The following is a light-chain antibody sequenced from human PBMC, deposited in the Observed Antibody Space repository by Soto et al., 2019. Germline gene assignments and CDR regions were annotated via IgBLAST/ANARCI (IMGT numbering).Light chain of an antibody. J-gene: IGKJ4*01. Sequence: EIVMTQSPATLSVSPGERATLSCTASQSVSSNLAWYQQKPGQAPRLLIYGASTRATGIPARFSGSGSGTEFTLTISSLQSEDFAVYYCQQYNNWPPLTFGGGTKAEIK. CDR1: QSVSSN. CDR2: GAS. V-gene: IGKV3-15*01. CDR3: QQYNNWPPLT.